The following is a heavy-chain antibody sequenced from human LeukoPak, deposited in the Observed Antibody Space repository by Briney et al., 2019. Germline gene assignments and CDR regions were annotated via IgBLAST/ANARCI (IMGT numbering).Heavy chain of an antibody. D-gene: IGHD3-3*01. V-gene: IGHV3-30*04. CDR2: ISSGSEK. CDR1: GFTFSIFP. J-gene: IGHJ4*02. CDR3: ARDLELSAVSYFDS. Sequence: PGGSLRLSCEASGFTFSIFPMHWVRQAPGKGLEWVALISSGSEKYYADSVKGRFTISRDNSKNMLYLQMNSLRADDTAVYYCARDLELSAVSYFDSWGQGTLVIVSS.